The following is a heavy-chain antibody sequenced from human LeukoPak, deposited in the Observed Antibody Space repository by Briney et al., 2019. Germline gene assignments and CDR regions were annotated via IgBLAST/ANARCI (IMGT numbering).Heavy chain of an antibody. CDR1: GGSISNYY. Sequence: PSETLSPTCTVSGGSISNYYWTWIRQPPGKGLERIGYIWYSGTTDYNPSLKSRVTISVDTPKNQFSLSLSSVTAADTAVYYCARSIAIRGVRHGAFDYWGQGTLVTVSS. D-gene: IGHD3-10*01. J-gene: IGHJ4*02. CDR2: IWYSGTT. CDR3: ARSIAIRGVRHGAFDY. V-gene: IGHV4-59*01.